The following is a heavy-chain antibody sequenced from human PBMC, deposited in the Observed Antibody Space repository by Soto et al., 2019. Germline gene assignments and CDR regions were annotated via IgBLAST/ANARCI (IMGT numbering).Heavy chain of an antibody. CDR3: ARIYGSSSWDNWFDP. D-gene: IGHD6-13*01. CDR2: IFSNDEK. V-gene: IGHV2-26*01. Sequence: SGPTLVNPTETLTLTCTVSGFSLSNARMGVSWIRQPPGKALEWLAHIFSNDEKSYSTSLKSRLTISKDTSKSQVVLTMTNMDPVDTATYYCARIYGSSSWDNWFDPWGQGTLVTVSS. CDR1: GFSLSNARMG. J-gene: IGHJ5*02.